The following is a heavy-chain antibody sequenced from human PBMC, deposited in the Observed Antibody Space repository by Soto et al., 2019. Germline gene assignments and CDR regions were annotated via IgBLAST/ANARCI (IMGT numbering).Heavy chain of an antibody. V-gene: IGHV1-46*01. Sequence: QVQLVQSGAEVKKPGASVKVSCKASGKRTSTYYIQWVRQAPGQGLEWMGLINPTGGSTSYAQKFQDRVTWTSDTSTSTVYMELSSLRAEDTAVYYCTSSTDRHNNGWWYFDSWGQGTLVTVSS. CDR3: TSSTDRHNNGWWYFDS. CDR1: GKRTSTYY. CDR2: INPTGGST. J-gene: IGHJ4*02. D-gene: IGHD2-8*02.